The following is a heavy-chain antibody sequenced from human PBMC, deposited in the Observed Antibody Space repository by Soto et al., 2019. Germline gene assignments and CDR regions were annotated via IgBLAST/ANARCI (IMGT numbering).Heavy chain of an antibody. J-gene: IGHJ6*02. D-gene: IGHD3-16*01. Sequence: PEGSLRLSCAASGFTFSTYAMSWVRQAPGKGLEWVSVIGEGGFSTQYAASVKGRFTISRDNSKNMLYLQMNSLRSDDTAVYYCARDSITRVSSDVPGMDVWGQGTTVTVSS. CDR3: ARDSITRVSSDVPGMDV. CDR1: GFTFSTYA. CDR2: IGEGGFST. V-gene: IGHV3-23*01.